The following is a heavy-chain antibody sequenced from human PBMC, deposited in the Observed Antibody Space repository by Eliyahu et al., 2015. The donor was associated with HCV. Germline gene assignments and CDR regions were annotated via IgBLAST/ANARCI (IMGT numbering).Heavy chain of an antibody. D-gene: IGHD2-15*01. CDR1: GFTFSXYG. V-gene: IGHV3-33*01. J-gene: IGHJ3*02. CDR2: IWYDGSNK. CDR3: ASSWGSWGAFDI. Sequence: QVQLVESGGGVVQPGRSLRLSCAASGFTFSXYGMXWVRQAPGKGVEWVAVIWYDGSNKYYADSVKGRFTISRDNSKNTLYLQMNSLRAEDTAVYYCASSWGSWGAFDIWGQGTMVTVSS.